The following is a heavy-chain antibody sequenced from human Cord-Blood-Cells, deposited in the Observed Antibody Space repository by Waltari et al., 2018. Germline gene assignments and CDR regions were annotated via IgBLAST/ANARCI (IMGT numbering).Heavy chain of an antibody. CDR2: TYYRSKWYN. V-gene: IGHV6-1*01. CDR3: ARDHGGPYYYYGMDV. J-gene: IGHJ6*02. Sequence: LGRTYYRSKWYNDYAVSVKSRITINPDTSKNQFSLQLNSVTPEDTAVYYCARDHGGPYYYYGMDVWGQGTTVTVSS. D-gene: IGHD3-10*01.